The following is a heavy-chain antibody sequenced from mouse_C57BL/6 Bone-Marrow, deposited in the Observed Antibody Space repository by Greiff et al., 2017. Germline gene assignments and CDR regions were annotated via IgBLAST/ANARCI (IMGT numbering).Heavy chain of an antibody. CDR3: AGGVYYFDY. V-gene: IGHV1-69*01. CDR2: IDPSDSYT. J-gene: IGHJ2*01. Sequence: LVESGAELVMPGASVKLSCKASGYTFTSYWMHWVKQRPGQGLEWIGEIDPSDSYTNYNQKFKGKSTLTVDKSSSTAYMQLSSLTSEDSAVYYCAGGVYYFDYWGQGTTLTVSS. CDR1: GYTFTSYW.